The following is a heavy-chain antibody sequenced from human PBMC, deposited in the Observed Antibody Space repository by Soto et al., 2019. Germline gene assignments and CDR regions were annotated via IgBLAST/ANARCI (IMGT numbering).Heavy chain of an antibody. J-gene: IGHJ4*02. CDR1: GYTFTHFG. CDR3: ARARRSWDHFDY. CDR2: ISAYNGNT. D-gene: IGHD6-13*01. Sequence: ASLQVSFNASGYTFTHFGITSGRQAPGQGLEWMGWISAYNGNTNYAQKLQGRVTMTTDTSTSTAYMELRSLRSDDTAVYYCARARRSWDHFDYWGQGTLVTVSS. V-gene: IGHV1-18*01.